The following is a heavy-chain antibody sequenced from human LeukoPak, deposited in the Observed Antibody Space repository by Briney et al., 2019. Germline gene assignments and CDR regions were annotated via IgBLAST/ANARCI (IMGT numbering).Heavy chain of an antibody. D-gene: IGHD5-12*01. CDR1: GGSISSSSYY. Sequence: PPETLSLTCTVSGGSISSSSYYWGWIRQPPGKGLEWIGSIYYSGSTYYNPFLKSRVTISVDTSKNQFSLKLSSVTAADTAVYYCARSGGLDWFDPWGQGTLVTVSS. J-gene: IGHJ5*02. CDR3: ARSGGLDWFDP. V-gene: IGHV4-39*07. CDR2: IYYSGST.